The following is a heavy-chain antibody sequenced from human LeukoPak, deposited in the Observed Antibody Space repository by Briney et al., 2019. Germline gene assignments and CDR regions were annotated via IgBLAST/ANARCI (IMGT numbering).Heavy chain of an antibody. CDR3: ASLRVPGYFDY. CDR1: GGSINSYY. D-gene: IGHD3-16*01. V-gene: IGHV4-59*01. J-gene: IGHJ4*03. CDR2: IYYSGTT. Sequence: SETLSLTCTVSGGSINSYYWSWIRQPPGKGLEWIGFIYYSGTTNYNPSLKSRVTISLDTSKKQSSLKLSSVTAADTAVYYCASLRVPGYFDYWGQGTLVTVSS.